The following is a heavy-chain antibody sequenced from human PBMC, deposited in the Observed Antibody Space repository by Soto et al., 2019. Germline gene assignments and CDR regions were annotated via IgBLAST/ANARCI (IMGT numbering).Heavy chain of an antibody. Sequence: GASVKVSCKASGGTFSSYAISWVRQAPGQGLEWMGGIIPIFGTANYAQKFQGRVTITADESTSTAYMELSSLRSEDTAVYYCEAFMVRGSRYYFDYWGQGTLVTVSS. CDR2: IIPIFGTA. J-gene: IGHJ4*02. CDR1: GGTFSSYA. CDR3: EAFMVRGSRYYFDY. V-gene: IGHV1-69*13. D-gene: IGHD3-10*01.